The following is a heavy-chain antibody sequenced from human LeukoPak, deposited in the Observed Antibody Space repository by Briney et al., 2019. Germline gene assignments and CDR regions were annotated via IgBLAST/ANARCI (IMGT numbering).Heavy chain of an antibody. J-gene: IGHJ6*02. CDR1: GFTFSSYS. CDR3: ARDQSGAPNVGYYGMDV. V-gene: IGHV3-21*01. Sequence: PGRSLRLSCAASGFTFSSYSMNWVRQAPGKGLEWVSSISSSSSYIYYADSVKGRFTISRDNAKNSLYLQMNSLRAEDTAVYYCARDQSGAPNVGYYGMDVWGQGTTVTVSS. CDR2: ISSSSSYI. D-gene: IGHD2-8*01.